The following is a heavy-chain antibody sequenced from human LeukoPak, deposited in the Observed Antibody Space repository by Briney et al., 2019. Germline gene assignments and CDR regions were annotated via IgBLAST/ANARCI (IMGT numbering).Heavy chain of an antibody. CDR2: IYYSGST. D-gene: IGHD3-10*01. CDR3: AGAYGDLSR. V-gene: IGHV4-61*01. Sequence: PSETLSLTCTVSGGSVSSGSYHWSWIRQPPGKGLEWIGYIYYSGSTYYNPSLKSRVTISIDTSKNQFSLKLSSVTAADTAVYYCAGAYGDLSRWGQGTLVTVS. CDR1: GGSVSSGSYH. J-gene: IGHJ4*02.